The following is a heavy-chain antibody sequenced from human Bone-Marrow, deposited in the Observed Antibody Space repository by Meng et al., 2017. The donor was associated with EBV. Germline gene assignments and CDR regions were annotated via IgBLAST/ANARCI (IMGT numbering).Heavy chain of an antibody. CDR3: ARFGELFRNWFDP. V-gene: IGHV7-4-1*02. Sequence: SGVEWKHPAASVKVSCMASGYTSTDYALNWVRPAPGQGLEWMGWINTNTGNPTYAQGFTGRFVFSLDTSVSTAYLQISSLKAEDTAVYYCARFGELFRNWFDPWGQGTLVTVSS. CDR2: INTNTGNP. CDR1: GYTSTDYA. D-gene: IGHD3-10*01. J-gene: IGHJ5*02.